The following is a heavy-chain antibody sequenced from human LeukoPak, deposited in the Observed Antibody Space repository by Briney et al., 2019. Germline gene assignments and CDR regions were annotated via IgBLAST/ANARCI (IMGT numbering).Heavy chain of an antibody. V-gene: IGHV3-21*01. CDR3: ARGRDGSQSPIDY. CDR1: GFTFSNYN. D-gene: IGHD5-24*01. CDR2: ISSSSSYI. J-gene: IGHJ4*02. Sequence: GGSLRLSCAASGFTFSNYNINWVRQAPGKGLEWVSSISSSSSYIYYADSLRGRFTISRDNAENSLYLQMISLRAEDTAVYYCARGRDGSQSPIDYWGQGTLVTVSS.